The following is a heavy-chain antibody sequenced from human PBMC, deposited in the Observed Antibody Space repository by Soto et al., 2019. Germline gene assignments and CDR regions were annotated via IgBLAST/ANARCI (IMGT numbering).Heavy chain of an antibody. J-gene: IGHJ5*02. CDR2: IYYSGST. D-gene: IGHD3-10*01. V-gene: IGHV4-61*01. Sequence: SETLSLTCTFSCGSISSGSYYWSWIRQPPGKGLEWIGYIYYSGSTNYNPSLKSRVTISVDTSKNQFSLKLSSVTAADTAVYYCARDYGSGSYLKLNWFDPWGQGTLVTVSS. CDR3: ARDYGSGSYLKLNWFDP. CDR1: CGSISSGSYY.